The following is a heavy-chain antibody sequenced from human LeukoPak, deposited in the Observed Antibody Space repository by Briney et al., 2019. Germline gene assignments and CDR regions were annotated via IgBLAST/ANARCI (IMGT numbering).Heavy chain of an antibody. CDR3: AKDKAGGLDY. J-gene: IGHJ4*02. CDR1: EFTFSNYG. V-gene: IGHV3-23*01. CDR2: ISGSGSGT. Sequence: PGGSLRLSCAASEFTFSNYGMSWVRQAPGKGLEWVSAISGSGSGTYYADSVKGRFTIFRDNSKNTLHLQMNSLRAEDTAEYYCAKDKAGGLDYWGQGILVTVSS. D-gene: IGHD6-19*01.